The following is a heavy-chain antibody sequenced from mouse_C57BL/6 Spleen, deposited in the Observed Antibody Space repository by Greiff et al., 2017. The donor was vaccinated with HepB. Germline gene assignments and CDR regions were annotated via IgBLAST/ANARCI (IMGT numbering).Heavy chain of an antibody. CDR2: IDPSDSDT. D-gene: IGHD2-3*01. V-gene: IGHV1-52*01. CDR1: GYTFTSYW. CDR3: AIWDDGCYGGFFFDC. Sequence: QVQLQQPGAELVRPGSSVKLSCKASGYTFTSYWMHWVKQRPIQGLEWIGNIDPSDSDTHYNQKFKDKATLTVAKSSSTAYMQSSSLPSEDSAVYYCAIWDDGCYGGFFFDCWGQGTTLTVSS. J-gene: IGHJ2*01.